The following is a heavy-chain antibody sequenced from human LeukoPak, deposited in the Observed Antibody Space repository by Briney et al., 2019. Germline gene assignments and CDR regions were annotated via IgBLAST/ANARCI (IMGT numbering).Heavy chain of an antibody. V-gene: IGHV3-15*05. CDR2: IKSKTSGSTT. CDR3: TTRGENGYLVY. CDR1: GFTFSNVW. Sequence: GGSLRLSCAASGFTFSNVWMYWVRQAPGKGLDWVGRIKSKTSGSTTDYAAPVKGRFTISRDDSKNTLYPGMNSLKAEDTAVYYCTTRGENGYLVYWGQGTLVTVSS. J-gene: IGHJ4*02. D-gene: IGHD3-22*01.